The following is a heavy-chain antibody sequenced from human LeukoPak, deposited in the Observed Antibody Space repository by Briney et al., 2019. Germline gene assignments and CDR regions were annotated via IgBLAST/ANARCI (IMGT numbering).Heavy chain of an antibody. J-gene: IGHJ6*02. V-gene: IGHV1-46*01. CDR1: GYTFTSYY. D-gene: IGHD4-11*01. Sequence: GASVKVSCKASGYTFTSYYMHWVRQAPGQGLEWMGIINPSGGSTSYAQKFQGRVTMTRDTSTSTVYMELSSLRSEDTAVYYCAREQTDYSNYESPYYYYYYGMDVWGQGTTVTVSS. CDR3: AREQTDYSNYESPYYYYYYGMDV. CDR2: INPSGGST.